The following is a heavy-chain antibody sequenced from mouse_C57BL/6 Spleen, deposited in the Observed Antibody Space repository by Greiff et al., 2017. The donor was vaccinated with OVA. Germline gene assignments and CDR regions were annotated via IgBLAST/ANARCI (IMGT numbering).Heavy chain of an antibody. CDR1: GYAFSSSW. V-gene: IGHV1-82*01. J-gene: IGHJ2*01. CDR3: AREGYYFLDY. D-gene: IGHD1-1*01. Sequence: QVQLQQSGPELVKPGASVKISCKASGYAFSSSWMNWVKQRPGKGLEWIGRIYPGDGDTNYNGKFKGKATLTADKSSSTAYMQLSSLTSEDSAVYFCAREGYYFLDYWGQGTTLTVSS. CDR2: IYPGDGDT.